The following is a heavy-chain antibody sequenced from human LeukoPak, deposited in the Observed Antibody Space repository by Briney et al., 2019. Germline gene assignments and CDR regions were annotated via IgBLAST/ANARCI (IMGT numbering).Heavy chain of an antibody. CDR1: GYTFTGYY. CDR2: IYPYSGDT. Sequence: ASVKVSCKASGYTFTGYYIHWVRQAPGQGLEWMGWIYPYSGDTNYAQNLQGRATMTRDTSISTAYMELSSLKSDDTAVYYCARDRNSGSSLDIWGQGTMLTVSS. V-gene: IGHV1-2*02. CDR3: ARDRNSGSSLDI. D-gene: IGHD6-6*01. J-gene: IGHJ3*02.